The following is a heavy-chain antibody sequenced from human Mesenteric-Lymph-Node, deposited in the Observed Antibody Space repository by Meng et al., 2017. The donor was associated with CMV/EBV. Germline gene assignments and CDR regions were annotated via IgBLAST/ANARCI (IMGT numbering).Heavy chain of an antibody. J-gene: IGHJ5*02. CDR2: IKQDGSEK. CDR3: ARWQTLWRFGEWFDP. D-gene: IGHD3-10*01. CDR1: GFTFSLYW. V-gene: IGHV3-7*01. Sequence: GESLKISCAASGFTFSLYWMSWVRQAPGKGLEWVANIKQDGSEKYYVDSVKGRFTISRDNANNSLYLQMNSLRAEDTAVYYCARWQTLWRFGEWFDPWGQGTLVTVSS.